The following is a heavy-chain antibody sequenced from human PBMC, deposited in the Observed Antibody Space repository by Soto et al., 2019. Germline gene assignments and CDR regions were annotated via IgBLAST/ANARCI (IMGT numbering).Heavy chain of an antibody. CDR3: ANVPIWCSSTSCYTEGFDY. CDR2: ISAGGST. Sequence: GGSLRLSCTASGFTFSDYAMSWVRQPPGKGLEWVSVISAGGSTYYADSVKGRFTVSRANSKNTLYLQMNSLRAEDTAVYYCANVPIWCSSTSCYTEGFDYWGQGTLVTVSS. D-gene: IGHD2-2*02. CDR1: GFTFSDYA. J-gene: IGHJ4*02. V-gene: IGHV3-23*01.